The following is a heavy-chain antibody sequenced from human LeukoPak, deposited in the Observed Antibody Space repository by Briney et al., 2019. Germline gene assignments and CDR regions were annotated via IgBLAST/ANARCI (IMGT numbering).Heavy chain of an antibody. CDR3: ARHEDPLKVTRPMIVSY. D-gene: IGHD3-22*01. CDR1: GYSFTSYW. J-gene: IGHJ4*02. CDR2: IYPGDSDT. Sequence: GESLKISCKGSGYSFTSYWIGWVRQMPGKGLEWMGIIYPGDSDTRYSPSFQGQVTISADKSISTAYLQWSSLKASDTAMYYCARHEDPLKVTRPMIVSYWGQGTLVTVSS. V-gene: IGHV5-51*01.